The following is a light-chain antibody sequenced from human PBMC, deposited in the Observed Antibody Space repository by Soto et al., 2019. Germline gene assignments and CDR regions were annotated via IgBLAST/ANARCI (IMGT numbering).Light chain of an antibody. Sequence: DIQMTQSPSSLSASVGDRVTITCQASQDITNFLNWYQQKPGKAPKVLIYDASNLKTGVPSRFSGSGSGKDFTFTISSLQPEDIATYYCQQYDNYPYTFGQGTKLEIK. J-gene: IGKJ2*01. V-gene: IGKV1-33*01. CDR2: DAS. CDR3: QQYDNYPYT. CDR1: QDITNF.